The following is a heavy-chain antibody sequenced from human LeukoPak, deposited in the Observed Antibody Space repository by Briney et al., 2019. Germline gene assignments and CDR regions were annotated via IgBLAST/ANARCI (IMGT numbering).Heavy chain of an antibody. J-gene: IGHJ5*02. CDR1: GGSFSGYY. D-gene: IGHD3-10*01. CDR3: ARGQAYYYGSGRAWFDP. Sequence: PSETLSLTCAVYGGSFSGYYWSWIRQPPGKGLEWIGEINHSGSTNYNPSPKSRGTISVGTSKNQFSLKLSSVTAADTAVYYCARGQAYYYGSGRAWFDPWGQGTLVTVSS. V-gene: IGHV4-34*01. CDR2: INHSGST.